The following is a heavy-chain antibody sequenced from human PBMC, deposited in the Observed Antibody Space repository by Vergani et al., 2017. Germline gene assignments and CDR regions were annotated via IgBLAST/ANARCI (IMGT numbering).Heavy chain of an antibody. Sequence: QVQLQQWGAGLLKPSETLSLTCGVSGVSLSAYFWSWIRQTPGRGLEWIGEVNHRGTVIYNPSLQSRVIISVDTSKNHVSLNVTSVTAADSATYYCASGFRGLRGSYYLYFDYWGQGSLVTVSS. J-gene: IGHJ4*02. CDR3: ASGFRGLRGSYYLYFDY. CDR2: VNHRGTV. D-gene: IGHD3-22*01. V-gene: IGHV4-34*02. CDR1: GVSLSAYF.